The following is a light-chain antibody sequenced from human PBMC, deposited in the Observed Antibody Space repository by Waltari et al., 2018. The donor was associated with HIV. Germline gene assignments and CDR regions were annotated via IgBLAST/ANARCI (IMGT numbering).Light chain of an antibody. J-gene: IGLJ1*01. V-gene: IGLV6-57*01. CDR2: ANN. CDR1: SGTLASSY. Sequence: NFLLTQPHSLSASPGKTVTISCTRISGTLASSYVQWYQQRPGSSPTTVIYANNQRPTGVPDRFSGSIDSSSNSASLTISGLRTEDEADYYCQSHDNKIFYVFGGGTYVTVL. CDR3: QSHDNKIFYV.